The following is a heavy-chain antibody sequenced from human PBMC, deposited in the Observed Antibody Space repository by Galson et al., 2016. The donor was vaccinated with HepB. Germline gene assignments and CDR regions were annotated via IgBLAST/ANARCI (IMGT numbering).Heavy chain of an antibody. CDR1: GFTFSTYW. D-gene: IGHD3-10*01. CDR2: ITGDGYNT. J-gene: IGHJ4*02. V-gene: IGHV3-23*01. Sequence: SLRLSCAASGFTFSTYWMSWVRQAPGRGLEWVSSITGDGYNTFIADSVKGRFTISRDNSKNTAYLQMNSLRAEDTAIYYCAKVARVTMVRGDFFDSWGQGTLVTVSS. CDR3: AKVARVTMVRGDFFDS.